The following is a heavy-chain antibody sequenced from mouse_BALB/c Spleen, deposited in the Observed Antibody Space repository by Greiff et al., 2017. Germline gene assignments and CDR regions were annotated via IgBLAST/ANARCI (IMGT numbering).Heavy chain of an antibody. CDR1: GFNIKDTY. Sequence: DVKLQESGAELVKPGASVKLSCTASGFNIKDTYMHWVKQRPEQGLEWIGRIDPANGNTKYDPKFQGKATITADTSSNTAYLQLSSLTSEDTAVYYCARNGNYFYYYAMDYWGQGTSVTVSS. CDR2: IDPANGNT. CDR3: ARNGNYFYYYAMDY. D-gene: IGHD2-1*01. V-gene: IGHV14-3*02. J-gene: IGHJ4*01.